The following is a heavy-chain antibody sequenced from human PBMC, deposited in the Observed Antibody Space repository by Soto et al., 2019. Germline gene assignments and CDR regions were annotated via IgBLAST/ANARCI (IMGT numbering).Heavy chain of an antibody. J-gene: IGHJ4*02. CDR2: IIPISGGT. D-gene: IGHD3-3*01. V-gene: IGHV1-2*04. CDR1: GGTFSSYT. CDR3: ARENDFWSGYDY. Sequence: ASVKVSCKASGGTFSSYTISWVRQAPGQGLEWMGWIIPISGGTNYAQKFQGWVTMTRDTSISTAYMELSRLRSDDTAVYYCARENDFWSGYDYWGQGTLVTVSS.